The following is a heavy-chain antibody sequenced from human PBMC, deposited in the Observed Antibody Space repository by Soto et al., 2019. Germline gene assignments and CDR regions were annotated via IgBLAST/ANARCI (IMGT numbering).Heavy chain of an antibody. CDR3: ARERSGSNWFDP. V-gene: IGHV3-11*01. J-gene: IGHJ5*02. Sequence: LSLTCAASGFTFSDYYMSWIRQAPGKGLAWVSYISSSGSTIYYADSVKGRFTISRDNAKNSLYLQMNSLRAEDTAVYYCARERSGSNWFDPWGQGTLVTVSS. D-gene: IGHD1-26*01. CDR2: ISSSGSTI. CDR1: GFTFSDYY.